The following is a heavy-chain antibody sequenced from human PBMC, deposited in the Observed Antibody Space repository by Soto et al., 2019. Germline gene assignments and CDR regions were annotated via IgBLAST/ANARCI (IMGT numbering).Heavy chain of an antibody. CDR1: GLTFTDSN. Sequence: HPGGSLRLSCAASGLTFTDSNINWVCQASGKGLEWVALIRTKVNSYVSVYVASVRGRCTISRDDSKNTAYLQMNSLRSEDTAMYYCTARKSDVWGQGT. V-gene: IGHV3-73*01. CDR2: IRTKVNSYVS. J-gene: IGHJ6*02. CDR3: TARKSDV.